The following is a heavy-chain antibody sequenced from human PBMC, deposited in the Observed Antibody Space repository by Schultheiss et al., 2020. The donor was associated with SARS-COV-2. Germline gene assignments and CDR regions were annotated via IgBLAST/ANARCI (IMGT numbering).Heavy chain of an antibody. CDR3: ARELRAYGMDV. CDR1: GDSISSYY. CDR2: IYYSGST. J-gene: IGHJ6*02. V-gene: IGHV4-59*01. Sequence: SETLSLTCTVSGDSISSYYWSWIRQPPGKGLEWIGYIYYSGSTYYNPSLKSRVTISVDRSKNQFSLKLSSVTAADTAVYYCARELRAYGMDVWGQGTTVTVSS. D-gene: IGHD2-15*01.